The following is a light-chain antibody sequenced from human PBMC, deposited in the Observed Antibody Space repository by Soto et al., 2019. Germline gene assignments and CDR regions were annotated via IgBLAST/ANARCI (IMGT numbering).Light chain of an antibody. CDR1: HSVLHSPNNKNY. CDR2: WAS. J-gene: IGKJ4*01. CDR3: QQYYSAPLT. V-gene: IGKV4-1*01. Sequence: DIAMTQSPDSLAVSLGERATINCKSGHSVLHSPNNKNYLSWYQQKPGQPPRLLIYWASTRASGVPDRFSGSGSGTDFTLTISSLQAEDVAVYYCQQYYSAPLTFGGGTKVEIK.